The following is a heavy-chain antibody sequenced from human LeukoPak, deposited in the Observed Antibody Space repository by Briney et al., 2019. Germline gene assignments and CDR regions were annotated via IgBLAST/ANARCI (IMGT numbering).Heavy chain of an antibody. J-gene: IGHJ2*01. D-gene: IGHD2-15*01. Sequence: SETLSLTCAVSGDSITNRNWWKWVRQPPGKGLEWIGEISHSGSTNYNPSLKSRVTISVDKSKNEFSLNLSSVTAADTAVYYCARDSPAYCSGGNCYNWYFDLGGRGTLVSVSS. CDR3: ARDSPAYCSGGNCYNWYFDL. CDR2: ISHSGST. V-gene: IGHV4-4*02. CDR1: GDSITNRNW.